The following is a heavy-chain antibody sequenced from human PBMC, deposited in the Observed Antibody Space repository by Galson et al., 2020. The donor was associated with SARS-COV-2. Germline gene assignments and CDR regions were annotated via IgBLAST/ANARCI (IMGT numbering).Heavy chain of an antibody. CDR3: AKYSPGSYYYHGMDV. CDR2: ISGSGDKT. CDR1: GFTFSSYA. Sequence: SCAASGFTFSSYAMSWVRQAPGKGLEWVSAISGSGDKTYYADSVKGRFTISRDNSKNTLYLQMNRLRAEDTAVYYCAKYSPGSYYYHGMDVWGQGTTVTVSS. V-gene: IGHV3-23*01. J-gene: IGHJ6*02. D-gene: IGHD6-13*01.